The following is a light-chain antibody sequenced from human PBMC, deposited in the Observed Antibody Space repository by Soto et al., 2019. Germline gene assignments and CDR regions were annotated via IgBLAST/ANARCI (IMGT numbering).Light chain of an antibody. CDR2: KAS. CDR1: QTISSW. Sequence: MPHSPSNLSRYVKDIVTITCRASQTISSWLAWYQQKPGKAPKLLIYKASTLKSGVPSRFSGSGSGTEFTLTISSLQPDDFATYYCQHYNSYSEAFGQGTKVDIK. V-gene: IGKV1-5*03. J-gene: IGKJ1*01. CDR3: QHYNSYSEA.